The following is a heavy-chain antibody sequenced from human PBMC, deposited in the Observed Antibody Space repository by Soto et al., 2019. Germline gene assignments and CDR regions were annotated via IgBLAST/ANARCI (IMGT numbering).Heavy chain of an antibody. J-gene: IGHJ4*02. D-gene: IGHD3-10*01. V-gene: IGHV3-23*01. Sequence: PGGSLRLSCAASGFSFSSSAMSWVRQAPGEGLEWVSAIGGNGGDTHYGDSVKGRFTISRDNSRNTLYLQMNSVRAEDTAVYYCGKERWSGNLLTLDFWGPGTLVTVSS. CDR3: GKERWSGNLLTLDF. CDR1: GFSFSSSA. CDR2: IGGNGGDT.